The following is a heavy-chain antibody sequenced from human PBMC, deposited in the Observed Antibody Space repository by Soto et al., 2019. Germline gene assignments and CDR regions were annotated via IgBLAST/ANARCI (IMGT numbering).Heavy chain of an antibody. D-gene: IGHD1-26*01. V-gene: IGHV3-7*01. CDR2: IKEDGSEN. Sequence: GGSLRLSFAASGFMFSDYGMIWARQGPRKGLEWVASIKEDGSENFYVDSVKGRFTISRDNTKNSLYLQMNSLRAEDTAVYYCARDGTSITKIGRHDYWGQGTLVTVSS. J-gene: IGHJ4*02. CDR3: ARDGTSITKIGRHDY. CDR1: GFMFSDYG.